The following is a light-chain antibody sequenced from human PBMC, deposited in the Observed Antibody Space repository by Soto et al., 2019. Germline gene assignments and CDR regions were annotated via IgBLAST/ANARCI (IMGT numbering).Light chain of an antibody. Sequence: DIVMTQSPATLSVSPGERATLSCRASQNISTNLVWYQQKHGQAPRLLLLSASSRLRDIPARFSGSGSGTEFTLTLSGLQSEDVAVYYCHHFNTWPPKAFGQGTKVEFK. CDR3: HHFNTWPPKA. J-gene: IGKJ1*01. CDR1: QNISTN. V-gene: IGKV3-15*01. CDR2: SAS.